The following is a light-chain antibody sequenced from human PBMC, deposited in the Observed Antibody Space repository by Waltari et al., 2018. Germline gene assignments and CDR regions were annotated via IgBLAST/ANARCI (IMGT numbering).Light chain of an antibody. CDR1: PSVSRT. Sequence: SCRASPSVSRTLAWYQQKPGQAPRLLIYDTSSRAAGIPDRFSGSGFGTDFSLTISRLEPEDFAVYYCQKYGTLPATFGQGTKVEIK. V-gene: IGKV3-20*01. CDR2: DTS. CDR3: QKYGTLPAT. J-gene: IGKJ1*01.